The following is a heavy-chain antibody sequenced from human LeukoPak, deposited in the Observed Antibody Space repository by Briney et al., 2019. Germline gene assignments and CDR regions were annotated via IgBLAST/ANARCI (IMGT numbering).Heavy chain of an antibody. CDR3: ARAPIAAAGTPSYDY. J-gene: IGHJ4*02. V-gene: IGHV4-39*07. CDR2: IYYSGST. Sequence: SETLSLTCTVSGGSISSSSYYWGWIRQPPGKGLEWIGSIYYSGSTYYNPSLKSRVTISVDTSKNQFSLKLSSVTAADTAVYYCARAPIAAAGTPSYDYWGQGTLVTVSS. D-gene: IGHD6-13*01. CDR1: GGSISSSSYY.